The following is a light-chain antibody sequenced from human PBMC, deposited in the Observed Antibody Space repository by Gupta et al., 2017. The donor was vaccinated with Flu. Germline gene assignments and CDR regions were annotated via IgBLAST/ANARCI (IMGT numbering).Light chain of an antibody. J-gene: IGKJ1*01. CDR2: VAS. CDR1: QNINNY. CDR3: QEKYRRHPLWT. Sequence: DIQMTQSPSSLSASIGDRVTITCRASQNINNYLDWYQQKPGKAPKLLIFVASRWQSGGTSSCNGSGDGTNDNLTISSRQPEDFEAYYCQEKYRRHPLWTFGQGTQVEIK. V-gene: IGKV1-39*01.